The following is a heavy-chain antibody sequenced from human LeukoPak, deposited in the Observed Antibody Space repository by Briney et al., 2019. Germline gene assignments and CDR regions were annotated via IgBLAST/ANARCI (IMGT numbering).Heavy chain of an antibody. CDR2: VNSDGSGT. CDR1: GFTFSRYS. Sequence: GGSLRLSCAASGFTFSRYSMHWVRQAPGKGLVWVSHVNSDGSGTDYADSVKGRFTISRDNAKNTLYLQMNSLRAEDTALYYCAKDGSSGYGGGYYMDVWGKGTTVTISS. CDR3: AKDGSSGYGGGYYMDV. J-gene: IGHJ6*03. D-gene: IGHD3-22*01. V-gene: IGHV3-74*01.